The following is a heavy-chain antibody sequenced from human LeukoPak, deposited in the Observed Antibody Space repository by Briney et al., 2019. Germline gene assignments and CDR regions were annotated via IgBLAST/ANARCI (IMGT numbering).Heavy chain of an antibody. CDR3: ARGVSSSSDVDY. V-gene: IGHV4-39*07. D-gene: IGHD6-6*01. J-gene: IGHJ4*02. Sequence: PSETLSLTCTVSGGSISSSSYYWGWIRQPPGKGLEWIGSIYYSGSTYYNPSLKSRVTISVDTSKNQFSLKLSSVTAADTAVYYCARGVSSSSDVDYWGQGTLVTVSS. CDR1: GGSISSSSYY. CDR2: IYYSGST.